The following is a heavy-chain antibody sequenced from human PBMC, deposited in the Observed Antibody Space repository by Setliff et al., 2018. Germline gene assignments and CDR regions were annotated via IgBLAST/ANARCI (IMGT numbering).Heavy chain of an antibody. CDR2: INPNSGGT. CDR1: GYTFTGYY. J-gene: IGHJ3*02. V-gene: IGHV1-2*06. D-gene: IGHD3-22*01. Sequence: GASVKVSCKASGYTFTGYYMHWVRQAPGQGLGWMGRINPNSGGTNYAQKFQGRVTMTRDTSISTAYMELSRLRSDDTAVYFCARHDKGYYYDSSGYYLDAFDIWGQGTMVTVSS. CDR3: ARHDKGYYYDSSGYYLDAFDI.